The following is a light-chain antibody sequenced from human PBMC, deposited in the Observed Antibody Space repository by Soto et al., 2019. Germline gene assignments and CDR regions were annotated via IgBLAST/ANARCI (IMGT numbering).Light chain of an antibody. Sequence: DIQMTQSPSTLSASVGDRVTITCRASQSISSWLAWDQQKPGKAPKLLIYDASSLESGVPSRFSGSGSETEFTLTISSLQPDDCATYYCQQYNRYAYTFGQGTKLEIK. J-gene: IGKJ2*01. CDR2: DAS. V-gene: IGKV1-5*01. CDR3: QQYNRYAYT. CDR1: QSISSW.